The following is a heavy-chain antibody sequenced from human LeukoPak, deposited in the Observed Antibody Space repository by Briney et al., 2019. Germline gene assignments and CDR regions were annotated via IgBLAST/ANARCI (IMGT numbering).Heavy chain of an antibody. D-gene: IGHD3-10*01. Sequence: GESLKISCNSSGYIYTSYWIGWVRQMPGKGLEWMGIIYPGDSDTRYSPSFQGQVTISADKSISTAYLQWSSLKASDTAMYYCASYYGSDAFDIWGQGTMVTVSS. CDR2: IYPGDSDT. J-gene: IGHJ3*02. V-gene: IGHV5-51*01. CDR3: ASYYGSDAFDI. CDR1: GYIYTSYW.